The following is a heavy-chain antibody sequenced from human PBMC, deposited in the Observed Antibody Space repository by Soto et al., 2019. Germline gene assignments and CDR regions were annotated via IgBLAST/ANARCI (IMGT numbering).Heavy chain of an antibody. CDR1: GFSFRNYA. CDR2: LTGSSSNT. D-gene: IGHD3-9*01. CDR3: ANGRATYGLLTHDY. J-gene: IGHJ4*02. Sequence: GGSLRLSCAASGFSFRNYAMSWVRQAPGKGLEWISTLTGSSSNTYYADSVKGRFAISRDNSRYTLYLQMHSLTAEDTAVYYCANGRATYGLLTHDYWGQGTLVTVSS. V-gene: IGHV3-23*01.